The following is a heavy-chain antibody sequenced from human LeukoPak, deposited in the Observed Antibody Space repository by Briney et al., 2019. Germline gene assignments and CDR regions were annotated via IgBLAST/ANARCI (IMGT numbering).Heavy chain of an antibody. V-gene: IGHV3-33*01. CDR1: EFRFSTYG. CDR3: ARRGKEYSSSWAFDY. Sequence: GGSLRLSCAASEFRFSTYGMHWVRQAPGKGLEWVAVIWYDGNNKYCRDSVKGRFTISRDNSKNTLYLQMNSLRGEDTAVYYCARRGKEYSSSWAFDYWGQGTLATVSS. CDR2: IWYDGNNK. J-gene: IGHJ4*02. D-gene: IGHD6-6*01.